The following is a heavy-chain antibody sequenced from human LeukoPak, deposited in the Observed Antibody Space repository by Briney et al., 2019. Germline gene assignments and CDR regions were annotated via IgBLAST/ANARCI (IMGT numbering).Heavy chain of an antibody. J-gene: IGHJ4*02. Sequence: GGSLRLSCAASGFTFSSYAMSWVRQAPGKGLEWVSAITNSGGSTYYADSVKGRFTISRDNSKSTLYLQMNSLTAEDTAVYYCAKRYYYGSGSFDYWGQGTLVTVSS. V-gene: IGHV3-23*01. CDR3: AKRYYYGSGSFDY. CDR1: GFTFSSYA. CDR2: ITNSGGST. D-gene: IGHD3-10*01.